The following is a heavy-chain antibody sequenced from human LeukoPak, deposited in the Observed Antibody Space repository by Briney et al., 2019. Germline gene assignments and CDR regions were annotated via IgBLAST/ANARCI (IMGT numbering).Heavy chain of an antibody. J-gene: IGHJ4*02. Sequence: SETLSLTCTVSGGSISSSSYYWGWIRQPPGKGLEWIGEINHSGSTNYNPSLKSRVTISVDTSKNQFSLKLSSVTAADTAVYYCARVTVSWGRPYYFDYWDQGTLVTVSS. CDR1: GGSISSSSYY. D-gene: IGHD3-16*01. CDR2: INHSGST. V-gene: IGHV4-39*07. CDR3: ARVTVSWGRPYYFDY.